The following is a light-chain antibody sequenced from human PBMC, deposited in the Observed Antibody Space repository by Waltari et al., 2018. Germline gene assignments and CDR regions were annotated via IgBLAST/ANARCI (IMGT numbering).Light chain of an antibody. CDR1: SSDVGGSNF. Sequence: QSALTQPASVSGSPGQSITISCTGTSSDVGGSNFVSWYQHHPGKAPKLMIYDVSKRPSGVSNRFSGSKSGNTASLTISGLQAEDGSDYYCSSNTSSSTVVFGGGTKLTVL. CDR2: DVS. V-gene: IGLV2-14*03. J-gene: IGLJ2*01. CDR3: SSNTSSSTVV.